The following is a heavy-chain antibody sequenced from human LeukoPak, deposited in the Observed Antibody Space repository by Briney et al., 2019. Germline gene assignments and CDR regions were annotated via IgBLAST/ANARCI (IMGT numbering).Heavy chain of an antibody. Sequence: PSETLSLTCTVSGGSIIRYYWSWIRQPPGKGLEWIGYIYYSGSTNYNPSLKSRVTISVDTSKNQFSLKLSSVTAADTAVYYCAVGSMGYDSSGYPTYYYYYMDVWGKGTTVTVSS. CDR3: AVGSMGYDSSGYPTYYYYYMDV. J-gene: IGHJ6*03. CDR1: GGSIIRYY. CDR2: IYYSGST. V-gene: IGHV4-59*01. D-gene: IGHD3-22*01.